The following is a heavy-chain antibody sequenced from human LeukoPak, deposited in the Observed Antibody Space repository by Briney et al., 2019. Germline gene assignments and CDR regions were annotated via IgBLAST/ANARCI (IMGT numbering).Heavy chain of an antibody. CDR3: AKMLYSSSSEALYYYYYGKDV. J-gene: IGHJ6*02. V-gene: IGHV3-30*18. CDR1: GFTFSSYG. Sequence: GGSLRLSCAASGFTFSSYGMHWVRQAPGKGLEWVAVISYDGSNKYYADSVKGRFTISRDNSKNTPYLQMNSLRAEDTAVYYCAKMLYSSSSEALYYYYYGKDVWGQGTTVTVSS. D-gene: IGHD6-6*01. CDR2: ISYDGSNK.